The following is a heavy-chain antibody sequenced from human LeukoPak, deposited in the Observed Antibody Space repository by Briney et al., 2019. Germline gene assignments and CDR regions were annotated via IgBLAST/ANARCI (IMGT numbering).Heavy chain of an antibody. J-gene: IGHJ4*02. V-gene: IGHV4-59*04. D-gene: IGHD4-11*01. CDR1: GFTFSSYA. Sequence: GSLRLSCAASGFTFSSYAMSWVRQPPGKELEWIGSIFYDGSTYYNPSLKSRLTIFADTSKNQFSLKMTSVTAADTAVYYCVRDYSNFVQGDWGQGTLVTVSS. CDR2: IFYDGST. CDR3: VRDYSNFVQGD.